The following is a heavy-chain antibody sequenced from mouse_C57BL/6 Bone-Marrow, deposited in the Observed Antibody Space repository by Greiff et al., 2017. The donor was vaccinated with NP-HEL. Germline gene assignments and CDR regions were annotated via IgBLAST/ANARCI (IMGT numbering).Heavy chain of an antibody. D-gene: IGHD3-2*02. CDR2: INPYNGGT. V-gene: IGHV1-19*01. Sequence: VQLQQSGPVLVKPGASVKMSCKASGYTFTDYYMNWVKQSHGKSLEWIGVINPYNGGTSYNQKFKGKATLTVDTSSSTAYMELNLLTSEDSAVYYCAKEAQATFWFAYWGQGTLVTVSA. J-gene: IGHJ3*01. CDR3: AKEAQATFWFAY. CDR1: GYTFTDYY.